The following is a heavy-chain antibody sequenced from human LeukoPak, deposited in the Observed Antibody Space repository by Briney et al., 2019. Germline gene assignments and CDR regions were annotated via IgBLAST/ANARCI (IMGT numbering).Heavy chain of an antibody. V-gene: IGHV4-4*07. D-gene: IGHD6-6*01. CDR3: ASVGIAARRGYYYYYMDV. Sequence: SETLSLTCTVSGGSISSYYWSWIRQPAGKGLEWIGRIYTSGSTNYNPSLKSRVTMSVDTSKNQFSLKLSSVTAADTAVYYCASVGIAARRGYYYYYMDVWGKGTTVTVSS. J-gene: IGHJ6*03. CDR1: GGSISSYY. CDR2: IYTSGST.